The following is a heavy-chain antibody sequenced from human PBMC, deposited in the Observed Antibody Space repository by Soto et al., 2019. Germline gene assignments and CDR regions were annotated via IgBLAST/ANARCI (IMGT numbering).Heavy chain of an antibody. V-gene: IGHV3-48*03. CDR3: ARDXAPSSIAARPEVDAFDI. CDR2: ISSSGSTI. Sequence: GGSLRLSCAASGFTFSSYEMNWVRQAPGKGLEWVSYISSSGSTIYYADSVKGRFTISRDNAKNSLYLQMNSLRAEDTAVYYCARDXAPSSIAARPEVDAFDIWGQGTMVTVSS. D-gene: IGHD6-6*01. J-gene: IGHJ3*02. CDR1: GFTFSSYE.